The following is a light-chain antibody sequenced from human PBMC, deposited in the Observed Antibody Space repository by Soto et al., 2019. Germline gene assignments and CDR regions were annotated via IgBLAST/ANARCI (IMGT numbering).Light chain of an antibody. CDR2: GAS. V-gene: IGKV3-15*01. CDR1: QSVATN. J-gene: IGKJ2*01. CDR3: QHYNNWPYT. Sequence: EIVMTQSPATLSVSPGERATLSCRASQSVATNLAWYQKKPGQPPRLVIYGASTRATGFPARFSGSGSGTEFTLTISSLQSEDFAVYYCQHYNNWPYTFGQGTKLEIK.